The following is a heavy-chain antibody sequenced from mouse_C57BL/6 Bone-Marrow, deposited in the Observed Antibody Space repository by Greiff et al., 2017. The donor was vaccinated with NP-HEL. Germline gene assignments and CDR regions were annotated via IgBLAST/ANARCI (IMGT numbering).Heavy chain of an antibody. J-gene: IGHJ1*03. CDR2: IRNKANNHAT. CDR1: GFTFSDAW. CDR3: TTPSPDYYGSSYGYFDV. V-gene: IGHV6-6*01. Sequence: EVKLVESGGGLVQPGGSMKLSCAASGFTFSDAWMDWVRQSPEKGLEWVAEIRNKANNHATYYAESVKGRFTISRDDSKSSVYLQMNSLRAEDTGIYYCTTPSPDYYGSSYGYFDVWGTGTTVTVSS. D-gene: IGHD1-1*01.